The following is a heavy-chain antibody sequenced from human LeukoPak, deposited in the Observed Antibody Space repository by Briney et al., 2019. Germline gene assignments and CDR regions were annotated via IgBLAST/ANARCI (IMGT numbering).Heavy chain of an antibody. V-gene: IGHV3-21*01. CDR1: GFTFNNYR. D-gene: IGHD6-13*01. Sequence: GGALRLSCAASGFTFNNYRMNWVRQAPGKGLEWVSTVNSSSTYIYYADSVRGRFTISRDNAKNSLFLQMNSLRVEDTAVYYCARERQGSNWDPFDYWGQGTLVTVSS. CDR2: VNSSSTYI. J-gene: IGHJ4*02. CDR3: ARERQGSNWDPFDY.